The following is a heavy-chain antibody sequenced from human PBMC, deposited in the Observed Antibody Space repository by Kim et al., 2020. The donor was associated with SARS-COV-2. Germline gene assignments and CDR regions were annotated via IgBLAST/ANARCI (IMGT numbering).Heavy chain of an antibody. CDR1: GFTFSSYG. V-gene: IGHV3-33*05. CDR3: ARYLTGYSSGWYRTVDY. J-gene: IGHJ4*02. CDR2: ISYDGSNK. D-gene: IGHD6-19*01. Sequence: GGSLRLSCAASGFTFSSYGMHWVRQAPGKGLEWVAVISYDGSNKYYADYVKGRFTISRDNSKNTLYLQMNSLRAEDTAVYYCARYLTGYSSGWYRTVDYWGQGTLVTVSS.